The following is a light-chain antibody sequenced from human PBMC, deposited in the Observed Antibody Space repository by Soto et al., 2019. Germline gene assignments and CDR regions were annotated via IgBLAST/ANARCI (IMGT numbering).Light chain of an antibody. J-gene: IGLJ1*01. CDR3: AAWDDSLNGCV. Sequence: QSVLTQTPSVSGAPGQRVTISCSGSSSNIGSYSVSWYQQFPGTAPRLLIYSDNQRPSGVPDRFSASKSGASASLAISGLQSEDEADFYCAAWDDSLNGCVFGTGTKVTVL. CDR2: SDN. CDR1: SSNIGSYS. V-gene: IGLV1-44*01.